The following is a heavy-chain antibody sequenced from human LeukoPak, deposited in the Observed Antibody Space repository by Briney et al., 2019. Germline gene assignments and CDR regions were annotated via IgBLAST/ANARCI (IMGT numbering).Heavy chain of an antibody. D-gene: IGHD2-15*01. J-gene: IGHJ4*02. CDR2: INNDGSST. CDR1: GFTFRSSW. V-gene: IGHV3-74*01. CDR3: ACYGIAPPY. Sequence: PGGSLRLSCAASGFTFRSSWMHWVRQAPGKGLVWVSHINNDGSSTSYADSVKGRFTISRDNAKNTLYLQMNSLRTEDTAVYYCACYGIAPPYWGQGTLVTVSS.